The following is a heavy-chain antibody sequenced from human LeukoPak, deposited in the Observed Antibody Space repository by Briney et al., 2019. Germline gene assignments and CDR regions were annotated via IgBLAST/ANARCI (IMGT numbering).Heavy chain of an antibody. Sequence: GGSLRLSCAASGFIFSSYSMSWVRQAPGMGLEWVSVITGSGGNTYYADSVKGRFTISKDNSKNTVYLQMSSLRVDDTAVYYCAKAASSSWPSYYYGMDVWGQGTTVNVSS. CDR2: ITGSGGNT. D-gene: IGHD6-13*01. J-gene: IGHJ6*02. V-gene: IGHV3-23*01. CDR1: GFIFSSYS. CDR3: AKAASSSWPSYYYGMDV.